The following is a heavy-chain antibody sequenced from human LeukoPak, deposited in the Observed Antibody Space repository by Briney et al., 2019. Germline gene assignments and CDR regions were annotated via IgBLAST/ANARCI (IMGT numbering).Heavy chain of an antibody. Sequence: GASLKISCKGCGYTFTSYWIGWVRQMPGKGLEWMGIIYPGDSDSRYSPSFQGQVIISADKSISTAYLQWSSLKASDTAMYYCARHRDYVPDIWGQGTMVTVSS. V-gene: IGHV5-51*01. CDR3: ARHRDYVPDI. CDR1: GYTFTSYW. J-gene: IGHJ3*02. D-gene: IGHD3-16*01. CDR2: IYPGDSDS.